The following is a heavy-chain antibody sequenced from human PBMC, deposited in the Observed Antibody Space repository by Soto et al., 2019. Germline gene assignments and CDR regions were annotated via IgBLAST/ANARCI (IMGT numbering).Heavy chain of an antibody. CDR3: AKDLKTAMVLYYFDY. V-gene: IGHV3-30*18. J-gene: IGHJ4*02. Sequence: PGGSLRLSCAASGFTFSSYGMHWVRQAPGKGLEWVAVISYDGSNKYYADSVKGRFTISRDNSKNTLYLQMNSLRAEDTAVYYCAKDLKTAMVLYYFDYWGQGTLVTVSS. CDR1: GFTFSSYG. D-gene: IGHD5-18*01. CDR2: ISYDGSNK.